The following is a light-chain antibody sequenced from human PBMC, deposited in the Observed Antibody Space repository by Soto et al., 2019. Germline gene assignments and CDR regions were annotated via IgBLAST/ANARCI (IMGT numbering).Light chain of an antibody. CDR2: DDS. J-gene: IGLJ2*01. Sequence: SYELTQPPSVSVAPGQTAKITCGGNNIGSKSVHWYQQKAGQAPVLVVHDDSDRPSGIPERFSGSNSANTATLTISRVEAGVEADYYCQIWESSSDQVLFAGGTKLTVL. CDR1: NIGSKS. CDR3: QIWESSSDQVL. V-gene: IGLV3-21*02.